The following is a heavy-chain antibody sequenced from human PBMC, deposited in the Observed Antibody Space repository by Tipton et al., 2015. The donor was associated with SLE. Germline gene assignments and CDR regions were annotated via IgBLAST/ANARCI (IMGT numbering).Heavy chain of an antibody. CDR3: ARADRSLDYGDCLFDP. CDR2: INHSGST. D-gene: IGHD4-17*01. CDR1: GGSFGDYY. Sequence: TLSLTCALYGGSFGDYYWSWIRQPPGKGLEGIGEINHSGSTNYNPSLKSRVTISVDTSKNQFSLKLSSVTAADTAVYFCARADRSLDYGDCLFDPWGQRTLVTVSS. V-gene: IGHV4-34*01. J-gene: IGHJ5*02.